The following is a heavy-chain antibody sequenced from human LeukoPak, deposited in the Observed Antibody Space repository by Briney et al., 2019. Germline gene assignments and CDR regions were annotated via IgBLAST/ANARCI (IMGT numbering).Heavy chain of an antibody. CDR1: GFTVSSSY. Sequence: GGSLRLSCAASGFTVSSSYMSWVRQAPGKGLEWVSVIYSGGSTYYADSVKGRFTISRDNSKNTLYLQMHSLRAEDTAVYYCARGRGAVAGDTFDIWSQGTMVTVSS. CDR3: ARGRGAVAGDTFDI. J-gene: IGHJ3*02. CDR2: IYSGGST. V-gene: IGHV3-53*01. D-gene: IGHD6-19*01.